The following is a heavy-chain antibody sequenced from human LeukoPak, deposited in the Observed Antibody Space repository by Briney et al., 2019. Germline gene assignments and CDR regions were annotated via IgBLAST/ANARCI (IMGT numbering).Heavy chain of an antibody. D-gene: IGHD1-26*01. J-gene: IGHJ4*02. CDR3: ARGSGSYYVY. CDR2: IYYSGST. Sequence: PSETLSLTCTVFGGSISSYYWSWIRQPPGKGLEWIGYIYYSGSTNHNPSLKSRVTISVDTSKNQFSLKLSSVTAADTAVYYCARGSGSYYVYWGQGTLVTVSS. CDR1: GGSISSYY. V-gene: IGHV4-59*01.